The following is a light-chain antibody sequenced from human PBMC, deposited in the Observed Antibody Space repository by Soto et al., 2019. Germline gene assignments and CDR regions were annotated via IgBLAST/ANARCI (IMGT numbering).Light chain of an antibody. Sequence: DIQMTQSPSTLSASVGDRVTITCRASQSIRSWLAWYQQKPGKAPKLLISKASSLETGVPSRFSGSGSGTEFALTISSLQPEDFATYYCQQYNSYSPLTFGGGTKVEIK. J-gene: IGKJ4*01. CDR2: KAS. CDR3: QQYNSYSPLT. CDR1: QSIRSW. V-gene: IGKV1-5*03.